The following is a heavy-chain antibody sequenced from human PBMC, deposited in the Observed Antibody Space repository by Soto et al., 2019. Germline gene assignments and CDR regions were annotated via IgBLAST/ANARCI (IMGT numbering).Heavy chain of an antibody. CDR2: INYSGST. CDR3: ARGLYCSGPSCDSN. CDR1: GGSISSYY. V-gene: IGHV4-59*01. J-gene: IGHJ4*02. D-gene: IGHD2-15*01. Sequence: SETLSLTCTVSGGSISSYYWSWIRQPPGRGLEWIGYINYSGSTDYNPSLKSRVTISIDTSKNQFSLKLSSVTAADTAVYYCARGLYCSGPSCDSNWGQGTLVTVSS.